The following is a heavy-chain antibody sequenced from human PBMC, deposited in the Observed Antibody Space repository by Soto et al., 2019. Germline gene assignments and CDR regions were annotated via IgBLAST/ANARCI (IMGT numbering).Heavy chain of an antibody. D-gene: IGHD3-22*01. CDR3: ARYPRSGYDSSGYYYTGAFDI. J-gene: IGHJ3*02. V-gene: IGHV4-31*03. CDR1: GGSISSGGYY. CDR2: IYYSGST. Sequence: ILSLTCTVSGGSISSGGYYWSWIRQHPGKSLEWIGYIYYSGSTYYNPSLKSRVTISVDTSKNQFSLKLSSVTAADTAVYYCARYPRSGYDSSGYYYTGAFDIWGQGTMVTVSS.